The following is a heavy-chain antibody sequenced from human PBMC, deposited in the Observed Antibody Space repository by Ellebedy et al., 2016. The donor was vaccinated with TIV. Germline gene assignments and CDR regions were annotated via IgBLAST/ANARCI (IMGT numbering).Heavy chain of an antibody. CDR2: IYYSDFT. CDR1: GCSISSPY. Sequence: MPSETLSLTCTVSGCSISSPYWSWIRQPPGKGLEWIGHIYYSDFTNYNPSLKSRVTISLDTSKNQISLKLKSVPAADTAVYYCATGQRYFDWQGSAFDIWGQGTMLTVSS. J-gene: IGHJ3*02. CDR3: ATGQRYFDWQGSAFDI. V-gene: IGHV4-59*11. D-gene: IGHD3-9*01.